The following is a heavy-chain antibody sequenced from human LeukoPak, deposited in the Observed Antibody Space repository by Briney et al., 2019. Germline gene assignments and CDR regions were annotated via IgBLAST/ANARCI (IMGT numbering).Heavy chain of an antibody. CDR2: INGDESRT. Sequence: GGSLRLSCAASGFTFSNYWMHWVRQAPGKGLVWVSCINGDESRTKYADPVKGRFTISRDNARNTLFLQMNSLRAEDTAVYYCVRSVAVTFDPWGQGTLVTVSS. V-gene: IGHV3-74*03. CDR3: VRSVAVTFDP. CDR1: GFTFSNYW. D-gene: IGHD6-19*01. J-gene: IGHJ5*02.